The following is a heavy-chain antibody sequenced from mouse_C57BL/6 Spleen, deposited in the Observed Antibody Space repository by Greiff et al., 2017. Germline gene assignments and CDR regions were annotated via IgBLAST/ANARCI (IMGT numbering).Heavy chain of an antibody. Sequence: EVKLQESGPELVKPGASVKMSCKASGYTFTDYNMHWVKQSHGKSLEWIGYINPNNGGTSYNQKFKGKATLTVNKPSSTAYMELRSLTSEDSAVYYCARQEREGSSYWYFDVWGTGTTVTVSS. J-gene: IGHJ1*03. V-gene: IGHV1-22*01. CDR1: GYTFTDYN. D-gene: IGHD1-1*01. CDR2: INPNNGGT. CDR3: ARQEREGSSYWYFDV.